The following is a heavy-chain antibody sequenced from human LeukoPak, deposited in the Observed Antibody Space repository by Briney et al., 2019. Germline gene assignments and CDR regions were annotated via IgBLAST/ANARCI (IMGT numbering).Heavy chain of an antibody. D-gene: IGHD1-26*01. CDR3: ARAAWEKGGDYYYMDV. J-gene: IGHJ6*03. Sequence: ASVKVSCKASGYTFTGYYMHWVRQAPGQGLEWMGWINPNSGGTNYAQKFQGRVTMTRDTSISTAYMELSRLRSDDTAVYYCARAAWEKGGDYYYMDVWGKGTTVTVSS. CDR1: GYTFTGYY. V-gene: IGHV1-2*02. CDR2: INPNSGGT.